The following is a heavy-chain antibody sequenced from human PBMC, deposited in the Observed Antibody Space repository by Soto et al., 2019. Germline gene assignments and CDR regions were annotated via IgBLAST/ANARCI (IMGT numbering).Heavy chain of an antibody. CDR3: ARAGSYYSYYYYYGMDV. V-gene: IGHV3-74*01. J-gene: IGHJ6*02. CDR2: INSDGSST. D-gene: IGHD1-26*01. CDR1: GFTFSSYW. Sequence: GSLRLSCAASGFTFSSYWMHWVRQAPGKGLVWVSRINSDGSSTSYADSVKGRFTISRDNAKNTLYLQMNSLRAEDTAVYYCARAGSYYSYYYYYGMDVWGQGTTVTVYS.